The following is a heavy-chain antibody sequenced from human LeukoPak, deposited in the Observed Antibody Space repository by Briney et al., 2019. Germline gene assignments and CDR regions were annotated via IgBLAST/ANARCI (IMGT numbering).Heavy chain of an antibody. V-gene: IGHV1-8*01. CDR2: MNPNSGNT. J-gene: IGHJ6*02. Sequence: EASVKVSCKASGYTFTSYDINWVRQATGQGLEWMGWMNPNSGNTGYAQKFQGRVTMTRNTSIRTAYMELSSLRSEDTAVYYCARGGYSSSWYGPRGMDVWGQGTTVTVSS. CDR1: GYTFTSYD. CDR3: ARGGYSSSWYGPRGMDV. D-gene: IGHD6-13*01.